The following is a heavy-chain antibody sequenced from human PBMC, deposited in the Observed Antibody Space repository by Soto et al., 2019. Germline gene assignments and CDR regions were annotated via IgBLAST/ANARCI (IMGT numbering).Heavy chain of an antibody. CDR1: GFTFSNYT. V-gene: IGHV3-21*01. CDR3: ARGIYCTLDICYTGYYCMDV. D-gene: IGHD2-2*02. CDR2: ISSGSNYI. Sequence: DVHLVESGGGLVKPGGSLRLSCTVSGFTFSNYTMDWVRQAPGKGLEWVSSISSGSNYIYYADSVKGRFTISRDNAKNSLYLQMNSLRAEDTAVFYCARGIYCTLDICYTGYYCMDVWGKGTTGTVSS. J-gene: IGHJ6*03.